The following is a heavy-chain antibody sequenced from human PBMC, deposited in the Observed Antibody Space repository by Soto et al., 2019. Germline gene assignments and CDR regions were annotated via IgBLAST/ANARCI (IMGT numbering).Heavy chain of an antibody. D-gene: IGHD3-3*01. J-gene: IGHJ4*02. CDR3: ARDAQGVVNNYFDY. CDR2: ISGSGGST. CDR1: GFTFSDYY. Sequence: PGGSLRLSCAASGFTFSDYYMSWIRQAPGKGLEWVSSISGSGGSTYYADSVKGRFTISGDNSKNTLYLQMNSLRAEDTAVYYCARDAQGVVNNYFDYWGQGTLVTSPQ. V-gene: IGHV3-23*01.